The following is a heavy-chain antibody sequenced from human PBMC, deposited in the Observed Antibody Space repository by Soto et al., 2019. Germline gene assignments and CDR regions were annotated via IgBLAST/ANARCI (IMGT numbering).Heavy chain of an antibody. J-gene: IGHJ6*02. CDR3: ASGITMVRGYYCGMDV. CDR1: GGSFSGYY. D-gene: IGHD3-10*01. CDR2: INHSGST. Sequence: PSETLSLTCAVYGGSFSGYYWSWIRQPPGKGLEWIGEINHSGSTNYNPSLKSRVTISVDTSKNQFSLKLSSVTAADTAVYYCASGITMVRGYYCGMDVWGQGTTVTVSS. V-gene: IGHV4-34*01.